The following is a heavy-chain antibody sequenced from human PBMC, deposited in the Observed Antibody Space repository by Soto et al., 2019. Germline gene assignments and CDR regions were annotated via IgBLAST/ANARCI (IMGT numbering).Heavy chain of an antibody. Sequence: GGSLRLSCAASGFTFSSYWMHWVRQDAGKGLLWVSSIKTDGTVTQYADSVKGRFTVSRDNAKNTLYLQMNGLRAEDTAVYYCAKDLSWGQCDYWGQGA. CDR1: GFTFSSYW. CDR2: IKTDGTVT. D-gene: IGHD3-16*01. J-gene: IGHJ4*02. CDR3: AKDLSWGQCDY. V-gene: IGHV3-74*03.